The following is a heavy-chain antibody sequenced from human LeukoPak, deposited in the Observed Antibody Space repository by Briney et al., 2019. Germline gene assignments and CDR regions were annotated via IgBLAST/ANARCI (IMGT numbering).Heavy chain of an antibody. Sequence: AGGSLRLSCAASGFTFSSYGMHWVRQAPGKGLEWVAVMSYDGSNKYYADSVKGRFTISRDNSKNTLYLQMNSLRAEDTAVYYCAKEGRYCSGGSCYSGYYFDYWGQGTLVTVSS. CDR2: MSYDGSNK. D-gene: IGHD2-15*01. V-gene: IGHV3-30*18. J-gene: IGHJ4*02. CDR1: GFTFSSYG. CDR3: AKEGRYCSGGSCYSGYYFDY.